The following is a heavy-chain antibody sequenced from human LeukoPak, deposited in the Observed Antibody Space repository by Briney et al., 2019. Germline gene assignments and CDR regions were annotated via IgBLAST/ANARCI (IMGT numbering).Heavy chain of an antibody. CDR1: GFSLSTSGMC. J-gene: IGHJ4*02. D-gene: IGHD3-10*01. CDR3: ARCMVRGVVIQAFDY. Sequence: SGPALVKPTQTVTLTCTFSGFSLSTSGMCVSWIRQPPGKALEWLARIDWDDDKYYSTSLKTRLTISKDTSKNQVVLTMTNMDPVDTATYYCARCMVRGVVIQAFDYWGQGTLVTVSS. V-gene: IGHV2-70*11. CDR2: IDWDDDK.